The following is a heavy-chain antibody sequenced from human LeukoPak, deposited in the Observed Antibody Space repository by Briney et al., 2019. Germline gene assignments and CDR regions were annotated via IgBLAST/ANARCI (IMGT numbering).Heavy chain of an antibody. Sequence: PSETLSLTCTVSGGSISNYYWSWIRQTPGKGLEWIGYIHNSGSTKYNPSLKSPVSISVDTSKNQFSLKVNSVTAADTAVYYCARVWAAAGSYHFDYWGQGTLVTVSS. CDR2: IHNSGST. CDR1: GGSISNYY. V-gene: IGHV4-59*01. J-gene: IGHJ4*02. D-gene: IGHD6-13*01. CDR3: ARVWAAAGSYHFDY.